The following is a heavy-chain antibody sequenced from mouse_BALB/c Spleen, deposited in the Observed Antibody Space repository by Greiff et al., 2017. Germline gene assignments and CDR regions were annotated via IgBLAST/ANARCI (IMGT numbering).Heavy chain of an antibody. J-gene: IGHJ3*01. D-gene: IGHD2-3*01. CDR3: ARGGYYFY. CDR1: GYTFTSYY. CDR2: INPSTGYT. V-gene: IGHV1S26*01. Sequence: QVQLQQSGAELVKPGASVKLSCKASGYTFTSYYMYWVKQRPGQGLEWIGYINPSTGYTEYNQKFKDKATLTADKSSSTAYMQLSSLTSEDSAVYYCARGGYYFYWGQGTLVTVSA.